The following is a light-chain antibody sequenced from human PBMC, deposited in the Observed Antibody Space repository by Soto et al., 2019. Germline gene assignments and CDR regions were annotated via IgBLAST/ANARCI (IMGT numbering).Light chain of an antibody. CDR2: GAS. V-gene: IGKV3-15*01. CDR3: QQYTNWPRT. Sequence: EIVMTQSPATLSVSPWERATLSCRASQSVSSNLAWYQQKPGQAPRLLIYGASTRATGIPARFSGSGSGTEFTLTISSLQSEDFAVYYCQQYTNWPRTFGQGTKVEIK. J-gene: IGKJ1*01. CDR1: QSVSSN.